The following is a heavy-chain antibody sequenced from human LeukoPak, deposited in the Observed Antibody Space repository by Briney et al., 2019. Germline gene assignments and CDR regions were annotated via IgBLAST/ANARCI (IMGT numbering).Heavy chain of an antibody. V-gene: IGHV3-9*03. CDR3: AKGTSPYDSSGDPFDY. CDR2: ISWNSGSI. CDR1: GFTFSSYG. D-gene: IGHD3-22*01. J-gene: IGHJ4*02. Sequence: PGGSLRLSCAASGFTFSSYGMSWVRQAPGKGLECVSGISWNSGSIGYADSVKGRFTISRDNAKNSLYLQMNSLRAEDMALYYCAKGTSPYDSSGDPFDYWGQGTLVTVSS.